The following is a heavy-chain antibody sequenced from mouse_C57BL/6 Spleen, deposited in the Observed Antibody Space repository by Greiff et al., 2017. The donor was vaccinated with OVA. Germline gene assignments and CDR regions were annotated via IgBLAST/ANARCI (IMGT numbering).Heavy chain of an antibody. CDR3: ARETGTHYFDY. D-gene: IGHD4-1*01. V-gene: IGHV1-52*01. CDR1: GYTFTSYW. CDR2: IDPSDSET. Sequence: QVQLQQPGAELVRPGSSVKLSCKASGYTFTSYWMHWVKQRPIQGLEWIGNIDPSDSETHYNQKFKDKATLTVDKSSSTAYMQLSSLTSEDSAVYYCARETGTHYFDYWGQGTTLTVSS. J-gene: IGHJ2*01.